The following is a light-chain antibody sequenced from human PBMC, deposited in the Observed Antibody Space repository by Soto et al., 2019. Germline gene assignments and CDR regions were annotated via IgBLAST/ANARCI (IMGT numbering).Light chain of an antibody. CDR1: QSVSSNY. J-gene: IGKJ1*01. CDR2: AAS. Sequence: EIVMTQSPATLSVSPGDRATLSCRASQSVSSNYLAWFQQKPGQAPRLLIYAASSRATGIPDRFSGSGSGTDFTLTISRLEPEDFAVYYCQQYGSSPQTFGQGTKVDIK. CDR3: QQYGSSPQT. V-gene: IGKV3-20*01.